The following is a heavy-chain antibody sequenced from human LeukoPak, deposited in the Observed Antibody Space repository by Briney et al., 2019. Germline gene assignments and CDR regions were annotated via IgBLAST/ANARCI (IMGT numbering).Heavy chain of an antibody. CDR2: IYAGGST. V-gene: IGHV3-53*01. Sequence: PGRSLRLSCAASGFTVSSNYMSWVRQAPGKGLEWVSVIYAGGSTYYADSVKGRFTISRDNSKNTLYLQMNSLRAADTAVYYCASTYYYGRHDCWGQGTLVTVSS. CDR3: ASTYYYGRHDC. J-gene: IGHJ4*01. D-gene: IGHD3-10*01. CDR1: GFTVSSNY.